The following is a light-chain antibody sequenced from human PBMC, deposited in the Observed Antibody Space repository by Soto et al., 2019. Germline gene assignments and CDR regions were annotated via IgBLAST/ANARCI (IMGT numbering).Light chain of an antibody. V-gene: IGKV3D-15*01. CDR2: GAS. Sequence: IMMTQSPGTLSVSPGERATFSCRASQTVKTKVAWYQQKPGQAPRLVMYGASSRATGIPARFSGSGSGTEFTLTISSLQSEDSAIYYCQQYSLWPAEITFGQGTRLEIK. CDR1: QTVKTK. J-gene: IGKJ5*01. CDR3: QQYSLWPAEIT.